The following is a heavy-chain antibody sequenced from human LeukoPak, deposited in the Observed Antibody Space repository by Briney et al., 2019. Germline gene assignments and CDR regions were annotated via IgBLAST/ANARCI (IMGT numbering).Heavy chain of an antibody. CDR1: GYTFTSYD. J-gene: IGHJ4*02. D-gene: IGHD1-26*01. CDR3: ARSIVGVRKRNDY. CDR2: MNPNSGHT. Sequence: ASVKVSCKASGYTFTSYDIIWVRQASGQGLEWMGWMNPNSGHTGYAQKFQGRVTMTRTTSISTAYMELTSPTSEDSVVYYCARSIVGVRKRNDYWGQGTLVTVSS. V-gene: IGHV1-8*01.